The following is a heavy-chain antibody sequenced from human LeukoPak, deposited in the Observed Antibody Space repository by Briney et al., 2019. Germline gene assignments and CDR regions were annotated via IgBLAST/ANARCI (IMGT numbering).Heavy chain of an antibody. D-gene: IGHD6-25*01. CDR1: GFTFSNYG. J-gene: IGHJ1*01. V-gene: IGHV3-30*18. CDR3: AKEPTSYSSGWYFQH. Sequence: GGSLRLSCAASGFTFSNYGMQWVRQAPGKGLEWVAVVSHGGSTTFYADSVKGRFTISRDNSKNTLDLQMYSLRAEDTAVYYCAKEPTSYSSGWYFQHWGQGTLVTVSS. CDR2: VSHGGSTT.